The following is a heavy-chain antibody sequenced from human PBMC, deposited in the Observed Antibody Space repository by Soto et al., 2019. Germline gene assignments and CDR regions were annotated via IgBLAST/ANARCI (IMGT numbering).Heavy chain of an antibody. J-gene: IGHJ5*02. CDR1: GGSFSGYY. D-gene: IGHD2-2*01. CDR3: ARGAYCSSTSCKGWFDP. Sequence: SETLSLTCAVYGGSFSGYYWSWIRQPPGKGLEWIGEINHSGSTTYNPSLKSRVTISVDTSKNQFSLKLSSVPAADTAVYYCARGAYCSSTSCKGWFDPWGQGTLVTVSS. V-gene: IGHV4-34*01. CDR2: INHSGST.